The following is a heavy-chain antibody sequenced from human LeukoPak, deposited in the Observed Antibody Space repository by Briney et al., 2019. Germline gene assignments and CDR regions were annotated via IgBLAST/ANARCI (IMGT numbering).Heavy chain of an antibody. D-gene: IGHD4-17*01. V-gene: IGHV3-21*01. J-gene: IGHJ4*02. CDR1: GFTFSSYN. CDR2: ISGSSSYI. Sequence: GGSLRLSCAASGFTFSSYNMNWVRQAPGKGLEWVSSISGSSSYIYYADSVKGRFTISRDNAKNSLYLQMNSLRAEDTAVYYCARGRTHDYGVDYFDFWGQGTLVTVSS. CDR3: ARGRTHDYGVDYFDF.